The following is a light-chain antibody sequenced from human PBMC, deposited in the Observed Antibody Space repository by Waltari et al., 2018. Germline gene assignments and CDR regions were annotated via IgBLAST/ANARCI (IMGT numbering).Light chain of an antibody. Sequence: QPVLTQPPSASGTPGQTVTIPCSGGSSNLGTNTVKWYPQFPRAAPKLPIYGNYQRPSGVPALFSGSKSGTSASLAISGLQSEDEADYYCAAWDDRLNGGVFGGGTKLTVL. CDR2: GNY. CDR3: AAWDDRLNGGV. V-gene: IGLV1-44*01. J-gene: IGLJ3*02. CDR1: SSNLGTNT.